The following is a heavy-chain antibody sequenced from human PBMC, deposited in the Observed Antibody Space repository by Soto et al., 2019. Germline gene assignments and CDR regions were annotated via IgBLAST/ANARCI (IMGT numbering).Heavy chain of an antibody. CDR3: ARDPHEFWTSYWFDP. V-gene: IGHV1-18*01. D-gene: IGHD3-3*01. CDR1: GYTFNTYG. J-gene: IGHJ5*02. CDR2: ISAYDGKT. Sequence: QVQLLQSGAEVKEPGASVKVCCKTSGYTFNTYGINWVRQAPGQGLELMGWISAYDGKTTYAEKFQGRVTMTTDTSTSTAYMELRSLRSDDTAIYYCARDPHEFWTSYWFDPWGQGTPVTVSS.